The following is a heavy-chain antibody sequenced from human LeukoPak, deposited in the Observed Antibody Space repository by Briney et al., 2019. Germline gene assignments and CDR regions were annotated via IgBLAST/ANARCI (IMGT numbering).Heavy chain of an antibody. CDR3: ARDKHGSGSAHTFDP. Sequence: PSETLSLTCTVSGGSISSYYWSWIRQPPGKGLEWIAYIYYSGSTNYNPSLKNRVTISVDTSKNQFSLKLNSVTAADTAVYYCARDKHGSGSAHTFDPWGQGTLVTVSS. D-gene: IGHD3-10*01. J-gene: IGHJ5*02. CDR2: IYYSGST. V-gene: IGHV4-59*01. CDR1: GGSISSYY.